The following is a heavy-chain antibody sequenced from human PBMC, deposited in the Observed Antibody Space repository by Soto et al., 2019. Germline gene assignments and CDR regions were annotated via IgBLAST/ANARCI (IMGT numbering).Heavy chain of an antibody. J-gene: IGHJ6*03. D-gene: IGHD2-2*01. CDR2: ISAYNGNT. Sequence: ASVKVSCKASGYTFTSYGISWVRQAPGQGLEWMGWISAYNGNTNYAQKLQGRVTMTTDTSTSTAYMELRSLRSDDTAVYYCARALVVPPHMGGGYYYYMEVWGKGTTVTVSS. CDR3: ARALVVPPHMGGGYYYYMEV. V-gene: IGHV1-18*01. CDR1: GYTFTSYG.